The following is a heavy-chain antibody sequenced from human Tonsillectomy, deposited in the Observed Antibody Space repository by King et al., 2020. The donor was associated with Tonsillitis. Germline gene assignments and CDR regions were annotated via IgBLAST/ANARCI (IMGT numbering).Heavy chain of an antibody. CDR2: ISKSGRHT. CDR3: TRDFVL. V-gene: IGHV3-21*01. Sequence: VQLVESGGGLVKPGGSLRLCCEASGFSFGNFSMNWVRQAPGKGLEWVASISKSGRHTHYAESLKGRFTISRDNGKKSLFLQLTGLRAEDTALYYCTRDFVLWGRGTRVGVSS. D-gene: IGHD6-6*01. J-gene: IGHJ4*02. CDR1: GFSFGNFS.